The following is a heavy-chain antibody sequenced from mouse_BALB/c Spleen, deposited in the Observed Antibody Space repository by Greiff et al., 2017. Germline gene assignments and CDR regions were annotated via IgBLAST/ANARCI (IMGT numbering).Heavy chain of an antibody. D-gene: IGHD2-4*01. CDR3: ASSTMITTRAMDY. V-gene: IGHV14-3*02. CDR2: IDPANGNT. Sequence: EVQLQQSGAELVKPGASVKLSCTASGFNIKDTYMHWVKQRPEQGLEWIGRIDPANGNTKYDPKFQGKATITADTSSNTAYLQLSSLTSEDTAVYYCASSTMITTRAMDYWGQGTSVTVSS. J-gene: IGHJ4*01. CDR1: GFNIKDTY.